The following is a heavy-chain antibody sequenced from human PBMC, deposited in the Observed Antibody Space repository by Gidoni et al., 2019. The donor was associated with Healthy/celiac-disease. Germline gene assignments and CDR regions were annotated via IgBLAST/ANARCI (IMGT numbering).Heavy chain of an antibody. CDR2: IYYSGST. D-gene: IGHD2-2*03. CDR3: ARNTFGYCSSTSCYAYYYYGMDV. V-gene: IGHV4-59*01. Sequence: EWIGYIYYSGSTNYNPSLKSRVTISGDTSKNQFSLKLSSVTAADTAVYYCARNTFGYCSSTSCYAYYYYGMDVWGQGTTVTVSS. J-gene: IGHJ6*02.